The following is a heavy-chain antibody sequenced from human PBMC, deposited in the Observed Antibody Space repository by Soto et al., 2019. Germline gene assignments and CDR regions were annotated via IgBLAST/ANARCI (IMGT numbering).Heavy chain of an antibody. CDR3: AKDAVSYEGKWDWFAS. CDR1: RFIFSDYA. Sequence: DVQLLQSGGGLVQPGGSLTLSCAASRFIFSDYAMNWVRQAPGKGLEWVSSIGGSNTDRYYAGSVKGRFIISRDNPQDAMYLHMNGLRDDDTAVYYCAKDAVSYEGKWDWFASWGQGTLVTVSS. V-gene: IGHV3-23*01. J-gene: IGHJ5*01. D-gene: IGHD1-26*01. CDR2: IGGSNTDR.